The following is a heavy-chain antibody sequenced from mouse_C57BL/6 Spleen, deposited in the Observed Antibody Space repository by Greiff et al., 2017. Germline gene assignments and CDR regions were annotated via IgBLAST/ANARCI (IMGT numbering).Heavy chain of an antibody. V-gene: IGHV1-15*01. CDR2: IDPETGGT. CDR1: GYTFTDYE. J-gene: IGHJ1*03. Sequence: LVESGAELVRPGASVTLSCKASGYTFTDYEMHWVKQTPVHGLEWIGAIDPETGGTAYNQKFKGKAILTADKSSSTAYMELRSLTSEDSAVYYCTRSHYGNHEGYFDVWGTGTTVTVSS. CDR3: TRSHYGNHEGYFDV. D-gene: IGHD2-1*01.